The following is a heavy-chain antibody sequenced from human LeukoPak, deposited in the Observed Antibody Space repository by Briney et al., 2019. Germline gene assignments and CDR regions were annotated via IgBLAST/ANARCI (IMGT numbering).Heavy chain of an antibody. CDR1: GFTFSSYA. Sequence: GGSLRLSCAASGFTFSSYAMHWVRQAPGKGLEWVAVISYDGSNEYYPDSVKGRFTISRDNSKNTLYLQMNSLRAEDTAVYYCARDMFLRKGRVGATLIGFAIWGQGTMVTVSS. V-gene: IGHV3-30*04. J-gene: IGHJ3*02. CDR3: ARDMFLRKGRVGATLIGFAI. CDR2: ISYDGSNE. D-gene: IGHD3-16*01.